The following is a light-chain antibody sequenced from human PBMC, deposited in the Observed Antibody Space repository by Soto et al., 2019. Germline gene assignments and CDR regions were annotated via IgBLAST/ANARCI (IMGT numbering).Light chain of an antibody. CDR1: SGDVGNFNL. Sequence: QSVLTQPASVSGSLGQSITISCTGTSGDVGNFNLVSWYQHHPGKAPDLIIYEVSKRPSGVSNRFSGSKSGNTASLTISGLQAEDEADYYCCSYAGGSIYVLFGGGTKLTVL. J-gene: IGLJ2*01. V-gene: IGLV2-23*02. CDR3: CSYAGGSIYVL. CDR2: EVS.